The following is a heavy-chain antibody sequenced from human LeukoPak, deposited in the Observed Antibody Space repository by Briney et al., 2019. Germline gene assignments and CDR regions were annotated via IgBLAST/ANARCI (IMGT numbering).Heavy chain of an antibody. CDR1: GFTFSSYE. V-gene: IGHV3-74*01. J-gene: IGHJ5*02. CDR2: INSDERST. Sequence: PGGSLRLSCAASGFTFSSYEMNWVRQTPGKGLVWVSRINSDERSTGYADFVKGRFTISRDNAKNTLYLQMNSLRAEDTAVYYCARGPILDAIAAAGTSWFDPWGQGTLVTVSS. D-gene: IGHD6-13*01. CDR3: ARGPILDAIAAAGTSWFDP.